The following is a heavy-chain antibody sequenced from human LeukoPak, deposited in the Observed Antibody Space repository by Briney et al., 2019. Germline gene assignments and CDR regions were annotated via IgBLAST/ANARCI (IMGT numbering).Heavy chain of an antibody. CDR2: IRYDGSNK. Sequence: GGSLRLSCAASGFTFSSYGMHWVRQAPGKGLEWVAFIRYDGSNKYYADSVKGRFTISRDNSKNTLYLQMNGLRAEDTAVYYCAKEGVTIFGVVTHFDYWGQGTLVTVSS. V-gene: IGHV3-30*02. D-gene: IGHD3-3*01. CDR1: GFTFSSYG. J-gene: IGHJ4*02. CDR3: AKEGVTIFGVVTHFDY.